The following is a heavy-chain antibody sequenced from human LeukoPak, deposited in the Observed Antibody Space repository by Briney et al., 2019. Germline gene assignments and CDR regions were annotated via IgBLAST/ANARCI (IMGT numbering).Heavy chain of an antibody. CDR3: ARQPHYGYNSRLEY. CDR1: GGSISGSY. J-gene: IGHJ4*02. CDR2: IYDSGSN. D-gene: IGHD5-24*01. Sequence: SETLSLTSTVSGGSISGSYWSWIRQPPGQGLESIGYIYDSGSNNKNPSLRSRVTLSVDTSKNQFSLKLTSVTAADTAVYFCARQPHYGYNSRLEYWGQGILVTVAS. V-gene: IGHV4-59*08.